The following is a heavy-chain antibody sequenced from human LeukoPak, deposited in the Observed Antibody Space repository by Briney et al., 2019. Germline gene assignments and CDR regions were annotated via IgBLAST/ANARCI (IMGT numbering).Heavy chain of an antibody. D-gene: IGHD3-22*01. CDR1: GGSISSHY. Sequence: PSETLSLTCTVSGGSISSHYWSWIRQPPGKGLEWIGFIYYSGRTKYNPSLQGRVTISVDTSENNFSLKLTSVTAADTAVYYCARLLDNDSSGDPDTFDMWGQGTVVTVSS. V-gene: IGHV4-59*11. J-gene: IGHJ3*02. CDR3: ARLLDNDSSGDPDTFDM. CDR2: IYYSGRT.